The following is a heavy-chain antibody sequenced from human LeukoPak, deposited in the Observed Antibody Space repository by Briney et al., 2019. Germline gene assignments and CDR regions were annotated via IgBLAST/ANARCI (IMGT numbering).Heavy chain of an antibody. CDR1: GFTFSSYS. V-gene: IGHV3-21*01. Sequence: GSLRLSCAASGFTFSSYSMNWVRQAPGKGPEWVSSISSSSSYIYYADSVKGRFTISRDNAKNSLYLQMNSLRAEDTAVYYCARASRTDAFDIWGQGTMVTVSS. CDR2: ISSSSSYI. D-gene: IGHD1-14*01. J-gene: IGHJ3*02. CDR3: ARASRTDAFDI.